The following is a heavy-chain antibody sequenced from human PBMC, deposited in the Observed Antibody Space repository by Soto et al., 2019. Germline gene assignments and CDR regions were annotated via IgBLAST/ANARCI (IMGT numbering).Heavy chain of an antibody. J-gene: IGHJ6*02. CDR3: ARDLLGSSWYPYYCYYGMDV. CDR1: GGTFSSYA. V-gene: IGHV1-69*01. CDR2: IIPIFGTA. D-gene: IGHD6-13*01. Sequence: QVQLVQSGAEVKKPGSSVKVSCKASGGTFSSYAISWVRQAPGQGLEWMGGIIPIFGTANYAQKFQGRVTITADESTSTAYMELSSLRSEDTAVYYCARDLLGSSWYPYYCYYGMDVWGQGTTVTVSS.